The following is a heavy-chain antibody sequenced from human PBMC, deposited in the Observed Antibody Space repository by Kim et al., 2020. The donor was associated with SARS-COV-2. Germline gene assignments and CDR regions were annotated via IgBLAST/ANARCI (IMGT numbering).Heavy chain of an antibody. CDR3: ARDLGYSYGTGLF. D-gene: IGHD5-18*01. J-gene: IGHJ4*02. V-gene: IGHV1-3*01. Sequence: YSQKFQGRVTITRDTSASTAYMELSSLRSEDTAVYYCARDLGYSYGTGLFWGQGTLVTVSS.